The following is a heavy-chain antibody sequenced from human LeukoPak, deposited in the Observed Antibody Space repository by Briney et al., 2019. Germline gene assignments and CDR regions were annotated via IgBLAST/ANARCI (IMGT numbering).Heavy chain of an antibody. V-gene: IGHV3-11*01. Sequence: GGSLRLSCAASGFTFSDYYMSWIRQAPGKGLEWVSYISSSSTIYYADSVKGRFTISRDNAKNSLYLQMNSLRAEDTAVYYCARDDDNSGYYYPWGQGTLVTVSS. D-gene: IGHD3-22*01. CDR1: GFTFSDYY. CDR3: ARDDDNSGYYYP. CDR2: ISSSSTI. J-gene: IGHJ5*02.